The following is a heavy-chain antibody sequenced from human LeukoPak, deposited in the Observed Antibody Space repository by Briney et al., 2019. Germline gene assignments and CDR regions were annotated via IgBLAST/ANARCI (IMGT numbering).Heavy chain of an antibody. J-gene: IGHJ4*02. CDR3: AKWGDFYWSIPLDY. CDR1: GFTFSSYG. V-gene: IGHV3-30*18. Sequence: PGGSLRLSCAASGFTFSSYGMHWVRQAPGKGLEWVAVISYDGSNKYYADSVKGRFTISRDNSKNTLYLQMNSLRAEDTAVYYCAKWGDFYWSIPLDYRGQGTLVTGSS. D-gene: IGHD3-9*01. CDR2: ISYDGSNK.